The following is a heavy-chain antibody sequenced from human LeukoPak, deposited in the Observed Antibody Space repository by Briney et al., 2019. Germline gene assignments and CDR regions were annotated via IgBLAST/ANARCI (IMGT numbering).Heavy chain of an antibody. CDR1: AFTFSSFG. V-gene: IGHV3-23*01. CDR2: MSGSGDST. J-gene: IGHJ4*02. Sequence: GGSLRLSCAASAFTFSSFGMSWVRQAPGKGLEWVSAMSGSGDSTYYADSVKGRFTISRDNSKNTLYLQMNSLRAEDTAIYYCAKSFPYYYGSGSYYINPLDSWGQGTLVTVSS. CDR3: AKSFPYYYGSGSYYINPLDS. D-gene: IGHD3-10*01.